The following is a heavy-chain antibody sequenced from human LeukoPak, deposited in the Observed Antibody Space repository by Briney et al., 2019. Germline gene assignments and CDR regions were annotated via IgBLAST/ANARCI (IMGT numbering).Heavy chain of an antibody. CDR2: IKQDRSEK. D-gene: IGHD1-26*01. CDR3: ARPLYRWELMTSFDY. CDR1: GFTLKNYW. J-gene: IGHJ4*02. Sequence: GGSLRLSCGASGFTLKNYWMSWVRQAPGKGLELVANIKQDRSEKYYVDSVKGRFTISRDNAKNSLYLQMNSLRAEDTAVYYCARPLYRWELMTSFDYWGQGTLVTVSS. V-gene: IGHV3-7*01.